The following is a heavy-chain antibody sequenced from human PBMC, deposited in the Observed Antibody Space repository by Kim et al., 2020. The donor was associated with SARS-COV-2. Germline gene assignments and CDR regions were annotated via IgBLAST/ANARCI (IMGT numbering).Heavy chain of an antibody. V-gene: IGHV3-74*01. D-gene: IGHD3-3*01. J-gene: IGHJ4*02. CDR3: TRGFNYFDF. CDR2: ESNT. Sequence: ESNTLYAASVRGRFTISSDRARNTLYLQMHSLRAEDTGVYYCTRGFNYFDFWGQGTVVTVSS.